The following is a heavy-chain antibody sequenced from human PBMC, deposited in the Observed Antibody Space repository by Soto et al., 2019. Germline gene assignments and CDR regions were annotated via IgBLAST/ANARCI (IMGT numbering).Heavy chain of an antibody. CDR3: ARTLGYCSGGSCYYYYGRDV. J-gene: IGHJ6*02. CDR1: GGSFSGYY. D-gene: IGHD2-15*01. Sequence: SENLSPTCTFSGGSFSGYYWSWIRQPPGPGLEWIGEINHSGSTNYNPSLKSRVTISVDTSKNQFSLKLSSVTDADTAVYYCARTLGYCSGGSCYYYYGRDVWGQGTTVT. V-gene: IGHV4-34*01. CDR2: INHSGST.